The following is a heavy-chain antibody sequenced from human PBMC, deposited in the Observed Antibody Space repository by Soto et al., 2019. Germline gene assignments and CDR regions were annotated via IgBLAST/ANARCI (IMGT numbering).Heavy chain of an antibody. CDR2: ISYDGSNK. CDR1: GFTFSSYA. D-gene: IGHD3-16*01. Sequence: QVQLVESGGGVVQPGRSLRLSCAASGFTFSSYAMHWVRQAPGKGLEWVAVISYDGSNKYYADSVKGRFTISRDNSKNTLYLQMNSLRAEDTAVYYCASSYGGWGHGTLVTVSS. V-gene: IGHV3-30-3*01. CDR3: ASSYGG. J-gene: IGHJ4*01.